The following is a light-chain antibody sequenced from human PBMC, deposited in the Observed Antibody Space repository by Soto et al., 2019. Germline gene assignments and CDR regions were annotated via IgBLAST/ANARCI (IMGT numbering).Light chain of an antibody. CDR1: SSNIGSNY. J-gene: IGLJ2*01. Sequence: QSALTQPPSASGTPGQTVTISCSGSSSNIGSNYVYWYQQLPGTAPKLLIYRNNQRPSGVPDRFSGSKSGTSASLAISGRRSEDEAAYYCAAWDDSLSCVVFGGGTQLTVL. CDR3: AAWDDSLSCVV. V-gene: IGLV1-47*01. CDR2: RNN.